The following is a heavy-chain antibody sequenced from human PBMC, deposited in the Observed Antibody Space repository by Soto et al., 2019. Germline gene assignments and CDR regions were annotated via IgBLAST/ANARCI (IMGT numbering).Heavy chain of an antibody. CDR2: IYTSGST. J-gene: IGHJ6*02. Sequence: SETLSLTCTGSGGSISSYYWSWIRQPAGKGLEWIGRIYTSGSTNYNPSLKSRVTMSVDTSKNQFSLKLSSVTAADTAVYYCGREGGSGAAGYGNGMDVWYQVTTVTVSS. V-gene: IGHV4-4*07. D-gene: IGHD1-26*01. CDR1: GGSISSYY. CDR3: GREGGSGAAGYGNGMDV.